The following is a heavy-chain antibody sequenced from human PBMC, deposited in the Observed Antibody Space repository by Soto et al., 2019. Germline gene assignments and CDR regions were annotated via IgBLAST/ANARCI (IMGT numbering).Heavy chain of an antibody. CDR3: ARGVSGVVANFDY. D-gene: IGHD2-15*01. Sequence: TGGSLRLSCAASGFTFSSYGMHWVRQAPGKGLEWVAVIWYDGSNKYYADSVKGRFTISRDNSKNTLYLQMNSLRAEDTAVYYCARGVSGVVANFDYWGQGTLVTVSS. J-gene: IGHJ4*02. CDR2: IWYDGSNK. V-gene: IGHV3-33*01. CDR1: GFTFSSYG.